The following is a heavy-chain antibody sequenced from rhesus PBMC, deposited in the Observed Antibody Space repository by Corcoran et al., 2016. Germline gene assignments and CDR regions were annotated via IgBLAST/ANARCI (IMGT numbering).Heavy chain of an antibody. V-gene: IGHV4-173*01. D-gene: IGHD1-1*01. CDR2: VSGIGGST. CDR1: GGSISSNY. J-gene: IGHJ2*01. Sequence: QLQLQESGPGLVKPSETLSLTCAASGGSISSNYWSWIGQPPGKGLEWIGRVSGIGGSTDDNPAVKSRVTISPDTSKNQFSLKLRSVTAADTAVYYCARGLEPSWGYWYFDLWGPGTPITISS. CDR3: ARGLEPSWGYWYFDL.